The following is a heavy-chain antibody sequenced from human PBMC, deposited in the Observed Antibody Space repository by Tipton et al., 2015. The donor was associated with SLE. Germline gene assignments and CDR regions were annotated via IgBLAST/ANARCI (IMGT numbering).Heavy chain of an antibody. CDR3: ARDLDYGATDAFDI. J-gene: IGHJ3*02. CDR2: IYTSGST. D-gene: IGHD4/OR15-4a*01. V-gene: IGHV4-4*09. CDR1: GGSFSGYY. Sequence: TLSLTCAVYGGSFSGYYWSWIRQPAGKGLEWIGYIYTSGSTNYNPSLKSRVTISVDTSKNQFSLKLSSVTAADTAVYYCARDLDYGATDAFDIWGQGTMVTVSS.